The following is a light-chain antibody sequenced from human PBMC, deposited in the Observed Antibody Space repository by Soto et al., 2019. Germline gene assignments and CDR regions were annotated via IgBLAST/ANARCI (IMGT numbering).Light chain of an antibody. CDR3: QSYDTSLRAWV. J-gene: IGLJ3*02. Sequence: QSVLTQPPSVSGAPGQRVTISCTGGSSNIGAGYDVHWYRQFPGTAPKLLVYGNNNRPSGISDRFSASKSGSSASLAITGLRVEDEADYYCQSYDTSLRAWVFGGGTKLTVL. CDR2: GNN. V-gene: IGLV1-40*01. CDR1: SSNIGAGYD.